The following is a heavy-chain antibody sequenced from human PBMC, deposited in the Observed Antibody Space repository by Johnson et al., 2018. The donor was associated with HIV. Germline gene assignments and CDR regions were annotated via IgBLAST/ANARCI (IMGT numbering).Heavy chain of an antibody. CDR3: AKHNGNSLYWYAFDI. CDR1: GFSFSTYG. V-gene: IGHV3-33*06. CDR2: IWADGSNT. J-gene: IGHJ3*02. Sequence: QVQLVESGGGVVQTGRSLRLSCASSGFSFSTYGMHWVRQAPGKGLEWVALIWADGSNTYCADSVKGRFTISRDNSKNTLYLQMDSLRAEDTAVYYCAKHNGNSLYWYAFDIWGQGTMVTVSS. D-gene: IGHD5/OR15-5a*01.